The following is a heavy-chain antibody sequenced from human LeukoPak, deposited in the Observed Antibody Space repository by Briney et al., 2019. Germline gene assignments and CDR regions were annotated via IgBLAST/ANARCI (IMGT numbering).Heavy chain of an antibody. CDR3: ARGGYSGTYYFDY. J-gene: IGHJ4*02. CDR2: VWYDGSNI. D-gene: IGHD1-26*01. CDR1: GFTFSTYG. V-gene: IGHV3-33*01. Sequence: PGGSLRLSCAASGFTFSTYGMHWVRQAPGKGLEWVAVVWYDGSNIHYLDSVKGRFTISRDNSKSTLYLQMNSLTAEDTAVYYCARGGYSGTYYFDYWGQGTLATVSS.